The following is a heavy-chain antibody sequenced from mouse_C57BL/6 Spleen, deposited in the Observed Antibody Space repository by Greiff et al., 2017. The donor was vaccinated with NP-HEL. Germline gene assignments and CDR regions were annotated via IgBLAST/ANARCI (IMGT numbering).Heavy chain of an antibody. CDR1: GYTFTSYW. CDR2: IDPSDSYT. Sequence: QVQLQQPGAELVKPGASVKLSCKASGYTFTSYWMQWVNQRPGQGLEWIGEIDPSDSYTNYNQKFKGKATLTGDTSSSTAYMQLSSLTSEDSAVYYCARRLRLRYAMDYWGQGTSVTVSS. D-gene: IGHD3-2*02. J-gene: IGHJ4*01. CDR3: ARRLRLRYAMDY. V-gene: IGHV1-50*01.